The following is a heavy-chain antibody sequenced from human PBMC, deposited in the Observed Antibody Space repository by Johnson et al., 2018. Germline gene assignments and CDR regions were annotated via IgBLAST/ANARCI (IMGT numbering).Heavy chain of an antibody. CDR2: IGSADDT. V-gene: IGHV3-13*01. J-gene: IGHJ4*02. Sequence: VQLVQAGGGLVQPGGSLGLSCAASGFTFSRYDMHWVRQATGKGLEWVAVIGSADDTYYADSVKGRFTISRENAKNSLYLQMNSLRAGDTAVYYCARDLEGAKDYWGQGTLVTVSS. CDR3: ARDLEGAKDY. CDR1: GFTFSRYD. D-gene: IGHD1-26*01.